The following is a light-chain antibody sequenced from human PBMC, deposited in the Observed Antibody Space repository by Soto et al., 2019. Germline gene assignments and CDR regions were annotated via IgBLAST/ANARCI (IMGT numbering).Light chain of an antibody. V-gene: IGKV3-20*01. Sequence: EIVLTQSPGTLSLSPGERATLSCRASQSVTSTFLAWYPQKPGQAPRLLIHGASSMATGIPDRFSGSGAGTDLTSNNRGLEAGEFAVYLCEQYGTSPQITFGQGTRLEIK. CDR1: QSVTSTF. CDR2: GAS. CDR3: EQYGTSPQIT. J-gene: IGKJ5*01.